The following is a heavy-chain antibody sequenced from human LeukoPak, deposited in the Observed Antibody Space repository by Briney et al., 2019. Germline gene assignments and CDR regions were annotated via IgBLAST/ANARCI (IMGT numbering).Heavy chain of an antibody. CDR3: ARDLYRIVVVPHYFDY. D-gene: IGHD3-22*01. Sequence: PGGSLRLSCAASGFTFSSYSMMWVRQAPGRGLEWVSYISSSSTTIHYADSVKGRFTISRGNAKNSVYLQMNSLRAEDTAVYYCARDLYRIVVVPHYFDYWGQGTLVTVSS. CDR1: GFTFSSYS. J-gene: IGHJ4*02. V-gene: IGHV3-48*01. CDR2: ISSSSTTI.